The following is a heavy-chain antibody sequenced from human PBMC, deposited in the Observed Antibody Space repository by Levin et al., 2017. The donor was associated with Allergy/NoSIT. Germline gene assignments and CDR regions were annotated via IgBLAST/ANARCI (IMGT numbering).Heavy chain of an antibody. CDR3: ARGVGDYGDLNNWFDP. V-gene: IGHV1-3*04. CDR2: INRGNCDT. CDR1: GYSFTSYA. J-gene: IGHJ5*02. Sequence: GASVKVSCKASGYSFTSYAMNWVRQAPGQRLEWVGWINRGNCDTRYSQNFQGRVTISRDTSATPVYMELRRLRSEDTAVYYCARGVGDYGDLNNWFDPWGQGTLVTVSS. D-gene: IGHD4-17*01.